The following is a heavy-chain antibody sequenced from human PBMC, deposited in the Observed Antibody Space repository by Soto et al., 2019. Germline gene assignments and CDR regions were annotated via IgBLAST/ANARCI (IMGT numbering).Heavy chain of an antibody. J-gene: IGHJ4*02. Sequence: GGSLRLSCAASGFTFSSYGIHWVRQAPGKGLEWVAVISYDGSNKYYADSVKGRFTISRDNSKNTLYLQMNSLRAEDTAVYYCAKDALSIAVAVGFDYWGQGTLVTVSS. CDR2: ISYDGSNK. V-gene: IGHV3-30*18. CDR1: GFTFSSYG. D-gene: IGHD6-19*01. CDR3: AKDALSIAVAVGFDY.